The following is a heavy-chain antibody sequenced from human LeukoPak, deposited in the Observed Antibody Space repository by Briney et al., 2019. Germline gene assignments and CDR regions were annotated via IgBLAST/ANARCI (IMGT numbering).Heavy chain of an antibody. CDR3: ARDYYDSSGYSYYFDY. CDR1: GITFSSYW. J-gene: IGHJ4*02. D-gene: IGHD3-22*01. V-gene: IGHV3-7*01. CDR2: IKQDGSEK. Sequence: PGGSLRLSCAATGITFSSYWMSWVRQAPGKGLEWVANIKQDGSEKYYVDSVKGRFTISRDNAKNSLYLQMNSLRAEDTAVYYCARDYYDSSGYSYYFDYWGQGTLVTVSS.